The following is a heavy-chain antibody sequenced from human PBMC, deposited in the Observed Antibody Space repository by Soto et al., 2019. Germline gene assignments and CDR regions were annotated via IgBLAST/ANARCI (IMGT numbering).Heavy chain of an antibody. Sequence: ASVKVSCKASSDTFTNYASGWGRQAPGQGLEWMGWISAYNGNTNYAQKLQGRGTMTTDTSTSSASMELRSLRSDDTAVYYCARAWFGDFVYYFDYWGQGTLVTVSS. CDR2: ISAYNGNT. D-gene: IGHD3-10*01. CDR1: SDTFTNYA. CDR3: ARAWFGDFVYYFDY. V-gene: IGHV1-18*01. J-gene: IGHJ4*02.